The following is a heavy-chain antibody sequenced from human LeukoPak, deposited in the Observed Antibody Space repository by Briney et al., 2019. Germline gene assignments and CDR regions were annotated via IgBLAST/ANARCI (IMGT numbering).Heavy chain of an antibody. J-gene: IGHJ5*02. Sequence: GGSLRLSCAASGFTFSDYYMSWIRQAPGKGLEWVSYISSNGNTIYYADSVEGRFTISRDNAKNSLYLQMNSLRAEDTAVYYCARAPKFRLVGVPKGPFDPWGQGTLVTVSS. CDR2: ISSNGNTI. D-gene: IGHD1-26*01. V-gene: IGHV3-11*01. CDR1: GFTFSDYY. CDR3: ARAPKFRLVGVPKGPFDP.